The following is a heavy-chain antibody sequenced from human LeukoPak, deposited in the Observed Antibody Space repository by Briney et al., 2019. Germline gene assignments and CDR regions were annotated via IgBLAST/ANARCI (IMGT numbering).Heavy chain of an antibody. CDR3: AKGLGARITIFGVVIGGDV. Sequence: GGSLRRSCAASGFTFSSYAMSWVRQAPGKGLEWVSAISGSGGSTYYADSVKGRFTISRDNSKNTLYLQMNSLRAEDTAVYYCAKGLGARITIFGVVIGGDVWGKGTTVTVSS. CDR1: GFTFSSYA. J-gene: IGHJ6*04. V-gene: IGHV3-23*01. CDR2: ISGSGGST. D-gene: IGHD3-3*01.